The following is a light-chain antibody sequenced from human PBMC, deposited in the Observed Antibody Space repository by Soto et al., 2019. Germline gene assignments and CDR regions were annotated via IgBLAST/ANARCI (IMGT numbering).Light chain of an antibody. CDR1: QSTSIY. CDR3: QQRYSTPYT. V-gene: IGKV1-39*01. Sequence: DIQMTQSPSSLSASVGDRVTITCRAGQSTSIYVNWYQQKPGKAPKLLIYAASSLQSGVPSRFSGSQSGTDFTLTISSLQPEDFANYYCQQRYSTPYTLGQGTKLEIK. J-gene: IGKJ2*01. CDR2: AAS.